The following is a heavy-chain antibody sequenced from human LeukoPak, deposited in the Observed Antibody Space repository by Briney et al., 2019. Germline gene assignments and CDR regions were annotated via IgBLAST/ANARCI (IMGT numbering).Heavy chain of an antibody. V-gene: IGHV4-34*01. Sequence: SETLSLTCAVYGGSFSGYYWSWIRQPPGKGLEWIGEINHSGSTNYNPSLKSRVTISVDTSKNQFFLKLSSVTAADTAVYYCARYGSGSTWFDPWGQGTLVTVSS. D-gene: IGHD3-10*01. CDR2: INHSGST. J-gene: IGHJ5*02. CDR1: GGSFSGYY. CDR3: ARYGSGSTWFDP.